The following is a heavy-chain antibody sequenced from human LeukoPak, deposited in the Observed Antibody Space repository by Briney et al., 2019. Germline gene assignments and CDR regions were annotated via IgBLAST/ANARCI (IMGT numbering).Heavy chain of an antibody. Sequence: GASVKVSCKASGYTFISYGIGWVRQAPGQGLEWMGWISAYNGNTNYAQKLQGRVTMTTDTSTSTAYMELRSLRSDDTAVYYCARDRGGSYSLLFDYWGQGTLVTVSS. D-gene: IGHD1-26*01. CDR1: GYTFISYG. V-gene: IGHV1-18*01. J-gene: IGHJ4*02. CDR2: ISAYNGNT. CDR3: ARDRGGSYSLLFDY.